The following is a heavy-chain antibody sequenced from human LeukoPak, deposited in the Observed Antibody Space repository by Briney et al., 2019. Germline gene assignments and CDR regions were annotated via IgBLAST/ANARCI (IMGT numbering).Heavy chain of an antibody. CDR2: ISYDGSNK. CDR1: GFTFSSYA. Sequence: GGSLGLSCAASGFTFSSYAMHWVRQAPGKGLEWVAVISYDGSNKYYADSVKGRFTISRDNSKNTLYLQMNSLRAEDTAVYYCARDRPTGLGYWGQGTLVTVSS. D-gene: IGHD4-17*01. CDR3: ARDRPTGLGY. V-gene: IGHV3-30-3*01. J-gene: IGHJ4*02.